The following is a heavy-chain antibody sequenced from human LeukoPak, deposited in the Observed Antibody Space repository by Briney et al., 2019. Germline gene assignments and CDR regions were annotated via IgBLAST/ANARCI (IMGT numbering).Heavy chain of an antibody. CDR3: ARHSTMVTTGSFDY. Sequence: PSQTLSLTCTDSGGSISSASYYWNWIRQPAGKGLEWIGRIYASGDTNYNPSLKSRVTISVDMSKNQFSLKLSSVTAADTAVYYCARHSTMVTTGSFDYWSQGTLVTVSS. D-gene: IGHD4-17*01. CDR1: GGSISSASYY. V-gene: IGHV4-61*02. J-gene: IGHJ4*02. CDR2: IYASGDT.